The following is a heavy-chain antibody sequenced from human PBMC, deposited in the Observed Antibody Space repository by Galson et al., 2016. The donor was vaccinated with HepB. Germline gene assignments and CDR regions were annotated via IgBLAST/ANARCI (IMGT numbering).Heavy chain of an antibody. Sequence: QSGAEVKEPGESLKISCKGSGYTFSNFWIGWVRQMPGKGLEWMGIIYPGDSDTTYSPAFEGRVTISDDKYTTTDCLEWSSLEASDTAMYFCARHGFRMLGFSPDFWGQGTLVTVSS. CDR2: IYPGDSDT. CDR3: ARHGFRMLGFSPDF. D-gene: IGHD3-16*01. CDR1: GYTFSNFW. J-gene: IGHJ4*02. V-gene: IGHV5-51*01.